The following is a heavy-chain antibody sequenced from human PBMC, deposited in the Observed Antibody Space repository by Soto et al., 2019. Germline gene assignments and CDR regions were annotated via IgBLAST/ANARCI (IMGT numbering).Heavy chain of an antibody. D-gene: IGHD3-22*01. J-gene: IGHJ4*02. Sequence: QVQLVQSGAEEKKPGASVKVSCKASGYTFTSYAMHWVRQAPGQRLEWMGWHNAGNGNTKYSQKFQGRVTITRDTPASAAYMELICLGSEDTAVYYCARGIGYYYWDDYWGQGTMVTVSS. CDR1: GYTFTSYA. CDR3: ARGIGYYYWDDY. V-gene: IGHV1-3*05. CDR2: HNAGNGNT.